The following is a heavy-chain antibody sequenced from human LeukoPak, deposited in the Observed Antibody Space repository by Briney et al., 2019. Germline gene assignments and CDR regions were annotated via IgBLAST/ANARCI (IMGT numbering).Heavy chain of an antibody. V-gene: IGHV4-4*07. CDR2: IYTSGST. J-gene: IGHJ6*02. D-gene: IGHD4-17*01. CDR3: ARARGGTGIDYVAPFKASYNYGMDV. Sequence: PSETLSLTCTVSGGSISSYYWSWIRQPAGKGLEWIGRIYTSGSTNYNPSLKSRVTISADTSKNQFFLKVTSVTAADTAVYYCARARGGTGIDYVAPFKASYNYGMDVWGQGTTVTVSS. CDR1: GGSISSYY.